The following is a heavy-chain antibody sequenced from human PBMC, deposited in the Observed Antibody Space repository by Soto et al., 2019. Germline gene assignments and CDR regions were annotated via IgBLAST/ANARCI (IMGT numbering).Heavy chain of an antibody. CDR3: PSASSSCSCPYSYYYDMDV. CDR2: IRYDGSNK. D-gene: IGHD6-13*01. V-gene: IGHV3-33*01. J-gene: IGHJ6*02. CDR1: GFTFSSYG. Sequence: GGSLRLSCAAGGFTFSSYGMHWVRQAPGRGLEWVAVIRYDGSNKYYADLVKGRFTNPRNKSKNTRYRQLSSVRAEDTAAHYCPSASSSCSCPYSYYYDMDVRGQLTTVTV.